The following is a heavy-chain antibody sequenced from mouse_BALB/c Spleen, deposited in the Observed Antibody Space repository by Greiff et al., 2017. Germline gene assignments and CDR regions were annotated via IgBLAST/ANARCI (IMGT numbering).Heavy chain of an antibody. J-gene: IGHJ3*01. CDR3: AREEGYYGSSAWFAY. CDR2: IDPANGNT. V-gene: IGHV14-3*02. D-gene: IGHD1-1*01. CDR1: GFNIKDTY. Sequence: VQLQQSGAELVKPGASVKLSCTASGFNIKDTYMHWVKQRPEQGPEWIGRIDPANGNTKYDPKFQGKATITADTSSNTAYLQLSSLTSEDTAVYYCAREEGYYGSSAWFAYWGQGTLVTVSA.